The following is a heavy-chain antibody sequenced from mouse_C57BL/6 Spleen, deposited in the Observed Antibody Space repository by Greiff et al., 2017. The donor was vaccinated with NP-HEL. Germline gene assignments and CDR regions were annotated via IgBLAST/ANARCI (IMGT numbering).Heavy chain of an antibody. D-gene: IGHD3-1*01. CDR2: IRNKANGYTT. Sequence: EVQGVESGGGLVQPGGSLSLSCAASGFTFTDYYMSWVRQPPGKALEWLGFIRNKANGYTTEYSASVKGRFTISRDNSQSILYLQMNALRAEDSATYYCARGSLGGYFDYWGQGTTLTVSS. V-gene: IGHV7-3*01. CDR1: GFTFTDYY. CDR3: ARGSLGGYFDY. J-gene: IGHJ2*01.